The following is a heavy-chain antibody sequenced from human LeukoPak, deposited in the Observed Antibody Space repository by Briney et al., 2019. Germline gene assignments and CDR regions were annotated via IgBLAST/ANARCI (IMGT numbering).Heavy chain of an antibody. CDR1: GYTFTSYY. V-gene: IGHV1-46*03. D-gene: IGHD3-22*01. CDR3: ARESDYDSSGYPTVPFDY. CDR2: INPSGGST. J-gene: IGHJ4*02. Sequence: GASVKVSCKASGYTFTSYYMHWVRQAPGQGLEWMGIINPSGGSTSYAQKFQGRVTMTRDASTSTVYMELSSLSSEDTAVYYCARESDYDSSGYPTVPFDYWGQGTLVTVSS.